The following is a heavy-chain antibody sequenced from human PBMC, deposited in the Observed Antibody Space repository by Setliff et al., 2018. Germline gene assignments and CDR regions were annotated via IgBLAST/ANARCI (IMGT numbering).Heavy chain of an antibody. CDR3: ARLSGYYFDY. J-gene: IGHJ4*02. D-gene: IGHD3-22*01. Sequence: SETLSLTCTVSGDSIGGDYWGWVRQPPGKGLEWIGSIYYSGSTYYNPSLKSRVTISVDTSKNQFSLKLSSVTAADTAVFYCARLSGYYFDYWGQGTLVTVSS. CDR1: GDSIGGDY. V-gene: IGHV4-39*01. CDR2: IYYSGST.